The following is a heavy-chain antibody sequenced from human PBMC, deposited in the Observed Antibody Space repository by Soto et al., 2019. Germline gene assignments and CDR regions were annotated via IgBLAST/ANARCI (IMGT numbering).Heavy chain of an antibody. V-gene: IGHV4-59*01. Sequence: SETLSLTCTFSCASMSSYYWSWIRRPPGQGLEWIGYIYYSGTTNYNPSLKSRVTISVDTSKNQFSLKLSSVTAADTAVYYCARDGGHYYGSGSYLGTWGQGTLVTVSS. D-gene: IGHD3-10*01. CDR1: CASMSSYY. CDR3: ARDGGHYYGSGSYLGT. CDR2: IYYSGTT. J-gene: IGHJ5*02.